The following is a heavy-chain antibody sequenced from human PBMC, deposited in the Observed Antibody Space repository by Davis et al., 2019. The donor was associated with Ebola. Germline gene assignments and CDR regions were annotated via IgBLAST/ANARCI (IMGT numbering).Heavy chain of an antibody. V-gene: IGHV3-23*01. CDR2: ISGSGGST. CDR1: GFTFSSYA. J-gene: IGHJ4*02. D-gene: IGHD5-24*01. CDR3: AKAAGREMATIDDY. Sequence: GESLKISCAASGFTFSSYAMHWVRQAPGKGLEWVSAISGSGGSTYYADSVKGRFTISRDNSKNTLYLQMNSLRAEDTAVYYCAKAAGREMATIDDYWGQGTLVTVSS.